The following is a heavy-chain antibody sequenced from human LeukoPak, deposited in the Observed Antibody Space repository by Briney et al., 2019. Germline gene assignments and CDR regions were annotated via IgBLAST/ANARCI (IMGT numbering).Heavy chain of an antibody. D-gene: IGHD3-10*01. V-gene: IGHV3-23*01. CDR1: GFTFSSHG. CDR2: ISVSGDYT. Sequence: GGALRLSFAASGFTFSSHGMSWVRQAPGKGLEWVSIISVSGDYTYYAGSVKGRFTTSRDNSKNTLYLEMNRMRPEDTAIYCCAKVTYGSGTYRPFDSWGQGNLVTVSS. J-gene: IGHJ4*02. CDR3: AKVTYGSGTYRPFDS.